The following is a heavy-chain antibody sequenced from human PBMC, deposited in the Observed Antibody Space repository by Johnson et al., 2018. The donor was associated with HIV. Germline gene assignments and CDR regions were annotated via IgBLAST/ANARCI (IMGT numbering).Heavy chain of an antibody. Sequence: LPLLEPGGGLVMPVGSLRLPCAASGLTLSNAWTSWVCLALGKRLAWVVRIKSTTDGRPTDYAALVIARCTISIDDSKNTLYLQMNSLKTEDTAVYYCTTPAGVVTAIRATYDAFDIWGQGTMVTVSS. V-gene: IGHV3-15*01. CDR3: TTPAGVVTAIRATYDAFDI. J-gene: IGHJ3*02. CDR1: GLTLSNAW. CDR2: IKSTTDGRPT. D-gene: IGHD2-21*02.